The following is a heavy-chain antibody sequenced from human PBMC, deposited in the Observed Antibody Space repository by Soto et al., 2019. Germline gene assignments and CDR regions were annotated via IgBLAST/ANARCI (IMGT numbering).Heavy chain of an antibody. J-gene: IGHJ4*02. CDR2: IIPIFGTA. D-gene: IGHD1-26*01. Sequence: QVQLVQSGAEVKKPGSSVKVSCKASGGTCSSYAISWVRQAPGQGLEWMGRIIPIFGTANYAQKFQVRVTITADDSTSTAYMELSSLRSDDTAVYYCARLRTSSGGYYPYYFDYWGQGTLVTVSS. CDR3: ARLRTSSGGYYPYYFDY. V-gene: IGHV1-69*01. CDR1: GGTCSSYA.